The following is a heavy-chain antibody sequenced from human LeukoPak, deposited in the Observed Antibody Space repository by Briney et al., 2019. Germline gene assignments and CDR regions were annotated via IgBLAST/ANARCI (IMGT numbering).Heavy chain of an antibody. CDR2: IHPSSGGT. CDR3: ARNYGDLDY. D-gene: IGHD4-17*01. J-gene: IGHJ4*02. Sequence: ASVKASCKASGYIFTAYYIHWVRPAPGQGLEWAGRIHPSSGGTEYAQNFQGRVTLTRDTSITTAYMKQNRLTSDDTAVYYCARNYGDLDYWGQGTLVTVSS. CDR1: GYIFTAYY. V-gene: IGHV1-2*06.